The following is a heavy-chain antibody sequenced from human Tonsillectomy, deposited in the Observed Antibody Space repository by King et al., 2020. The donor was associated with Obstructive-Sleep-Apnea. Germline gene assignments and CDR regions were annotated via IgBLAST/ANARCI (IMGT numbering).Heavy chain of an antibody. J-gene: IGHJ4*02. CDR2: IWYDGSNK. Sequence: VQLVESGGGVVQPGRSLRLSCAASGFTFSSYGMHWVRQAPGKGLEGVAVIWYDGSNKYYADSVKGRFTISRDNSKNTLYLQMNSLRAEDTAVYYCARDNQKGYSYGSLDYWGQGTLVTVSS. D-gene: IGHD5-18*01. CDR3: ARDNQKGYSYGSLDY. CDR1: GFTFSSYG. V-gene: IGHV3-33*01.